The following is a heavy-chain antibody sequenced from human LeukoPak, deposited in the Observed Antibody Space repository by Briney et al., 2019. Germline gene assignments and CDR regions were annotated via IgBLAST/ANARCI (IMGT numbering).Heavy chain of an antibody. V-gene: IGHV1-69*04. CDR1: GGTFSSYA. J-gene: IGHJ4*02. D-gene: IGHD2-15*01. CDR3: ARVHCSGGSCPGD. CDR2: IIPILGIA. Sequence: PGRSLRLSCAASGGTFSSYAISWVRQAPGQGLEWMGRIIPILGIANYAQKFQGRVTITADKSTSTAYMELSSLRSEDTAVYYCARVHCSGGSCPGDWGQGTLVTVSS.